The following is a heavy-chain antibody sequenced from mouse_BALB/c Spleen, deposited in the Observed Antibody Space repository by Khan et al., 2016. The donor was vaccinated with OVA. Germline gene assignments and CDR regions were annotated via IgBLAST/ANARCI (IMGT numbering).Heavy chain of an antibody. D-gene: IGHD2-3*01. J-gene: IGHJ4*01. Sequence: EVQLVESGPGLVKPSQSLSLTCTVTGYSITSDYAWNWIRQFPGNKLEWMGYIRSSGSTNYNPALKSRISITRDTSKNQFFLQLNSVTTEDTATYDCARDGSRYNYAMDDWGQGTSVTVSS. CDR2: IRSSGST. CDR1: GYSITSDYA. V-gene: IGHV3-2*02. CDR3: ARDGSRYNYAMDD.